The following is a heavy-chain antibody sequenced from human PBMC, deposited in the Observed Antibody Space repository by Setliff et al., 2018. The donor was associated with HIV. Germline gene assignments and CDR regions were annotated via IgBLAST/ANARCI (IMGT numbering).Heavy chain of an antibody. CDR3: VRDWHSSAWGKGGDY. V-gene: IGHV3-7*03. CDR1: GLIFSSCW. Sequence: GGSLRLSCAASGLIFSSCWMSWVRQAPGKGTEGVANIKQDGSEKYYVYSGKGPFTISRDNAKNSLCLQMNSLGGEDTAVYYCVRDWHSSAWGKGGDYWGQGPRVTAPQ. CDR2: IKQDGSEK. D-gene: IGHD3-16*01. J-gene: IGHJ4*02.